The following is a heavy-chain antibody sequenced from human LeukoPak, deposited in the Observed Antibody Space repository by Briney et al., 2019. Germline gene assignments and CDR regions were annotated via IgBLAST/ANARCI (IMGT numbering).Heavy chain of an antibody. V-gene: IGHV4-34*01. J-gene: IGHJ3*02. CDR2: INHSGST. D-gene: IGHD3-9*01. Sequence: PSETLSLTCAVYGGSFSGYYWSWIRQPPGRGLEWIGEINHSGSTNYNPSLKSRVTISVDTSKNQFSLKLSSVTAADTAVYYCAREGHYDILTGYARAFDIWGQGTMVTVSS. CDR3: AREGHYDILTGYARAFDI. CDR1: GGSFSGYY.